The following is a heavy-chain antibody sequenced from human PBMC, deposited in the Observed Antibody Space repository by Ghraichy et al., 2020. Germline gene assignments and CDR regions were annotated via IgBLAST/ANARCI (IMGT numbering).Heavy chain of an antibody. D-gene: IGHD3-22*01. CDR3: ARGGMYYYDSSGYYYNAFDI. V-gene: IGHV3-66*01. J-gene: IGHJ3*02. CDR2: IYSGGSA. CDR1: GFTVSSNY. Sequence: GGSLRLSCAASGFTVSSNYMSWVRQAPGKGLEWVSVIYSGGSAYYADSVKGRFTISRDNSKNTLYLQMNSLRAEDTAVYYCARGGMYYYDSSGYYYNAFDIWGQGTMVTVSS.